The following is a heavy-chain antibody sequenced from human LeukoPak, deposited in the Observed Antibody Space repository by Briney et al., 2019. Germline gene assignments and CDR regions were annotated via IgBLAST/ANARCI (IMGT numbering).Heavy chain of an antibody. CDR2: IRSDNGKT. V-gene: IGHV1-18*01. J-gene: IGHJ4*02. CDR1: NYTFTAYG. D-gene: IGHD6-6*01. Sequence: ASVKVSCKTFNYTFTAYGINWVRQAPGQGLEWMGWIRSDNGKTNYAQKLQGRVTLTTDTTTSTAYMELRSLRSDDTAVYYCARDSYRTEWLWTYSSSPRFDYWGQGTLVTVSS. CDR3: ARDSYRTEWLWTYSSSPRFDY.